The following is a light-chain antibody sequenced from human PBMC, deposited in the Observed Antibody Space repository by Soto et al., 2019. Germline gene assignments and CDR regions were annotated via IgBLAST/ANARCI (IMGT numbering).Light chain of an antibody. CDR1: QGISSA. CDR3: QQFNNYPQT. Sequence: AIQLTQSTSYLSGSVGDRVTLSCRASQGISSALAWYQQKPGKAPKLLIYDASSLESGVPSRLSGSGSGTDFTLTISSLQPEDFATYYCQQFNNYPQTFGPGTKVDI. V-gene: IGKV1D-13*01. J-gene: IGKJ3*01. CDR2: DAS.